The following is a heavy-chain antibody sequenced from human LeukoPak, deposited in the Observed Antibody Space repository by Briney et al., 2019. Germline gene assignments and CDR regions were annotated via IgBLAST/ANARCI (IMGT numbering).Heavy chain of an antibody. Sequence: ASAKVSCKASGYTFTGYYMHWVRQAPGQGLEWMGWINPNSGGTNYAQKFQGRVTMTRDTSISTAYMELSRLRSDDTAVYYCARCTRWELPEFDYWGQGTLVTVSS. CDR1: GYTFTGYY. CDR2: INPNSGGT. J-gene: IGHJ4*02. D-gene: IGHD1-26*01. CDR3: ARCTRWELPEFDY. V-gene: IGHV1-2*02.